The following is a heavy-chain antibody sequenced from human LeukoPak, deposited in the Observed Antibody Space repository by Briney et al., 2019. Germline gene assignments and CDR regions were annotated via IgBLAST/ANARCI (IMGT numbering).Heavy chain of an antibody. CDR2: IYYSGST. D-gene: IGHD2-15*01. CDR3: ARHCSGVDCYTYFHH. CDR1: GGSISSSSYY. Sequence: PSETLSLTCTVSGGSISSSSYYWGWIRQPPGKGLEWIGSIYYSGSTYYNPSLKSRVTISVDTSKNQFSLKLSSVTAADTAVYYCARHCSGVDCYTYFHHWGQGTLVTVSS. J-gene: IGHJ1*01. V-gene: IGHV4-39*01.